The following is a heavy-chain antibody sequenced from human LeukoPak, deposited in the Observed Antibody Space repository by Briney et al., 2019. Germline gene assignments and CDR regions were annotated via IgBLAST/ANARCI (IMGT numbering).Heavy chain of an antibody. CDR1: GYTFTSYY. CDR3: ARDSGMVRGTVDY. CDR2: INPSGGST. Sequence: EASVKVSCKSSGYTFTSYYMYWVRQAPGQGLEWMGIINPSGGSTSYAQKFQGRVTMTRDTSTSTVYMELSSLRSEDTAVYYCARDSGMVRGTVDYWGQGTLVTASS. V-gene: IGHV1-46*01. D-gene: IGHD3-10*01. J-gene: IGHJ4*02.